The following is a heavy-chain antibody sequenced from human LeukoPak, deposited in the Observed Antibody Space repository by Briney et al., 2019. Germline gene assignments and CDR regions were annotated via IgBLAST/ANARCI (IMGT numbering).Heavy chain of an antibody. J-gene: IGHJ4*02. Sequence: GGSLRLSCAASGFTFKNYAMSWVRQAPGKGLEWVSGISGSDGITYYADSVNGRFTISRDNSNNTLYLQMSSLRAEDTALYYCAKGSSSRISARLNHWGQGTPVNVSS. V-gene: IGHV3-23*01. D-gene: IGHD6-6*01. CDR1: GFTFKNYA. CDR2: ISGSDGIT. CDR3: AKGSSSRISARLNH.